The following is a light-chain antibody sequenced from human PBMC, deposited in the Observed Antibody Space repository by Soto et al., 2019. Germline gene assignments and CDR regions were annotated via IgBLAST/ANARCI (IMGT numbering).Light chain of an antibody. Sequence: QSALTQPASVSGSPGQSITISCTGASSDVGGYNYVSWYQQVPGKAPKLMIYDVNNRPSGVSNRFSGSKSGNTASLTNSGLQAEDEADYYCSSYTSSSTLAFGGGTKLTVL. CDR2: DVN. J-gene: IGLJ2*01. V-gene: IGLV2-14*01. CDR3: SSYTSSSTLA. CDR1: SSDVGGYNY.